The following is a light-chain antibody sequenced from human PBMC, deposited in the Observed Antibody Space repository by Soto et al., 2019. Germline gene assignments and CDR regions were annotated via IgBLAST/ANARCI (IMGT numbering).Light chain of an antibody. J-gene: IGKJ2*01. CDR1: QSVSSY. Sequence: EIVLTQSPATLSLSPGERATLSCRASQSVSSYLAWSQHKPGQAPRLLIYDASNRATGVPARFSGSGSGTDFTLTISSLEPEDVAVYYCQLRSSWPPLYTFGQGTKLEIK. CDR2: DAS. V-gene: IGKV3-11*01. CDR3: QLRSSWPPLYT.